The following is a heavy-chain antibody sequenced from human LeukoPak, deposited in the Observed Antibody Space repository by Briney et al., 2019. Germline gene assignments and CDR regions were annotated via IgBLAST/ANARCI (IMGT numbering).Heavy chain of an antibody. CDR3: ARDRYHSVYNWFDP. J-gene: IGHJ5*02. Sequence: SETLSLTCTVSGGSISDNYWTWIRQPAGKGLEWIGRIYTTGGTNFNPSLKSRVTMSVDTSKNQFSLKLRSVTAADTAVYYCARDRYHSVYNWFDPWRQGTLVTVSP. CDR1: GGSISDNY. V-gene: IGHV4-4*07. CDR2: IYTTGGT. D-gene: IGHD5/OR15-5a*01.